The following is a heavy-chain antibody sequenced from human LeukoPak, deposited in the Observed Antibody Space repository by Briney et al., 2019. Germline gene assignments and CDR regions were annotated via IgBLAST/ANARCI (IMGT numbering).Heavy chain of an antibody. CDR2: IYSDGSGT. D-gene: IGHD6-13*01. V-gene: IGHV3-74*01. Sequence: PGGSLRLSCTASGFTFSNYWMYWVRQAPGKGPLWVSRIYSDGSGTSYADSVGGRFTISRDNAKNTLYLQMNSLRAEDTAVYYCARGIEAAGTDYWGQGTLVTVSS. J-gene: IGHJ4*02. CDR1: GFTFSNYW. CDR3: ARGIEAAGTDY.